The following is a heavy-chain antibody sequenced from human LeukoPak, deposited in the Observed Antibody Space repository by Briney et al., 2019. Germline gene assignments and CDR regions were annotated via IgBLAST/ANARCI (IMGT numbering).Heavy chain of an antibody. J-gene: IGHJ4*02. Sequence: SVTLSLTCAVSGGSISSGGYSWSWIRQPPGKGLEWIGYIYHSGSTYYNPSLKSRVTISVDRSKNQFSLKLSSVTAADTAVYYCVGGTSGALDYWGQGTLVTVSS. V-gene: IGHV4-30-2*01. CDR2: IYHSGST. D-gene: IGHD2-2*01. CDR3: VGGTSGALDY. CDR1: GGSISSGGYS.